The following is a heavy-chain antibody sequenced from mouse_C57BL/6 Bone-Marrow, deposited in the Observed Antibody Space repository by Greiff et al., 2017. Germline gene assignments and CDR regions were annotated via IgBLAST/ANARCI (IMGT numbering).Heavy chain of an antibody. J-gene: IGHJ3*01. CDR3: TAGYYWFAY. CDR2: IDPENGDT. Sequence: EVQLQESGAELVRPGASVKLSCTASGFNIKDDYMHWVKQRPEQGLEWIGWIDPENGDTEYASKFQGTATITADTSSNTAYLQLSSLTSADTAVYYCTAGYYWFAYWGQGTLVTVSA. D-gene: IGHD2-3*01. V-gene: IGHV14-4*01. CDR1: GFNIKDDY.